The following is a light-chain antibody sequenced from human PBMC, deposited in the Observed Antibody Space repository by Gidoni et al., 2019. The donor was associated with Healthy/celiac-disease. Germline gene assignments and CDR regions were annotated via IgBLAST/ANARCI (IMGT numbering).Light chain of an antibody. CDR1: QSVSSY. CDR2: DAS. V-gene: IGKV3-11*01. Sequence: EIVLTQSPATLSLSPGERATLPCRASQSVSSYLAWYQQKPGQAPRLLIYDASNRSTGIPARFSGSGSGTDFTLAISSLEPEDFAVCYCQQRSQLTFGGGTKVGIK. J-gene: IGKJ4*01. CDR3: QQRSQLT.